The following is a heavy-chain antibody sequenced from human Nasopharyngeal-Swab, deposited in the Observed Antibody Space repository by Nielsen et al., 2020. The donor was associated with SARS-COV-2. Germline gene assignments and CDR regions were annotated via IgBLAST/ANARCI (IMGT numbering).Heavy chain of an antibody. D-gene: IGHD6-19*01. Sequence: ASVKVSCKASGYTFTSYAMHWVRQATGQGLEWMGWMNPNTGNTGFAQKFQGRVTMTRDTSISTAYMEMSSLRSEDTAVYYCARVAVVAGTRFDPWGQGTQVTVSS. CDR1: GYTFTSYA. V-gene: IGHV1-8*02. J-gene: IGHJ5*02. CDR3: ARVAVVAGTRFDP. CDR2: MNPNTGNT.